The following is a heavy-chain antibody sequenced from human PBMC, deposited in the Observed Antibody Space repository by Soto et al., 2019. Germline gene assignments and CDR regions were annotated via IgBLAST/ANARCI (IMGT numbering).Heavy chain of an antibody. Sequence: AGGSLRLSCAASGFTFSSYGMHWVRQAPGKGLEWVAVIWYDGRNTYYADSVKGRFTISRDNSKNTLYLQMNSLRAEDTAVYYCARTAYYYDSSGYYFDCWGQGTLVTVPQ. CDR1: GFTFSSYG. V-gene: IGHV3-33*01. CDR2: IWYDGRNT. J-gene: IGHJ4*02. D-gene: IGHD3-22*01. CDR3: ARTAYYYDSSGYYFDC.